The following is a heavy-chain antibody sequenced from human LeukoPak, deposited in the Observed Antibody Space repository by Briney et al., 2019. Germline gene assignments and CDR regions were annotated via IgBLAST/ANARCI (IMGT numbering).Heavy chain of an antibody. J-gene: IGHJ4*02. V-gene: IGHV4-34*01. Sequence: SETLSLTCTVSGGSFSGYYWSWIRQPPGKGLEWIGEINHSGSTNYNPSLKSRVTISVDTSKNQFSLKLSSVTAADTAVYYCARGYYYGSGSWGQGTLVTVSS. D-gene: IGHD3-10*01. CDR1: GGSFSGYY. CDR3: ARGYYYGSGS. CDR2: INHSGST.